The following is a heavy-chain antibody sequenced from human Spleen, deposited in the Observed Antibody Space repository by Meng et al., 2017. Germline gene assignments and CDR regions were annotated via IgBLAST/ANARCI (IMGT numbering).Heavy chain of an antibody. CDR3: VRDDYGGNSASWDY. J-gene: IGHJ4*02. Sequence: GGSLRLSCAASGFTFSSYWMSWVRQAPGKGLEWVSVIYSGGNTYYADSVKGRFTISRDNAKNSLYLQMNSLTAEDTALYYCVRDDYGGNSASWDYWGQGTLVTVSS. D-gene: IGHD4-23*01. CDR2: IYSGGNT. CDR1: GFTFSSYW. V-gene: IGHV3-53*01.